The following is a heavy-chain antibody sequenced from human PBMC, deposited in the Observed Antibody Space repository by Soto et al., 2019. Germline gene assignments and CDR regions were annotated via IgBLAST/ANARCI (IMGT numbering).Heavy chain of an antibody. J-gene: IGHJ5*02. CDR3: ARVYRPYGSGSYYNT. CDR2: IIPIFGTA. Sequence: SVKVSCKASGGTFSSYAISWVRQAPGQGLEWMGGIIPIFGTANYAQKFQGRVTITADESTSTAYMELSSLRSGDTAVYYCARVYRPYGSGSYYNTWGQGTLVTVSS. CDR1: GGTFSSYA. D-gene: IGHD3-10*01. V-gene: IGHV1-69*13.